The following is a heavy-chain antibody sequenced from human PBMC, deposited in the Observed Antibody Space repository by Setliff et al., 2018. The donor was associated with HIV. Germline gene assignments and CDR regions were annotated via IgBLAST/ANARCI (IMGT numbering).Heavy chain of an antibody. CDR2: ISAYNGNT. Sequence: ASVKVSCKASGYTFTSYGISWVRQAPGQGPEWMGWISAYNGNTNYAQKFQDRVTFTTDTSTSTAYMDLRNLTSDDTAMYYCARALSGYNSGWFPYWGQGTLVTVSS. D-gene: IGHD6-19*01. V-gene: IGHV1-18*01. CDR1: GYTFTSYG. CDR3: ARALSGYNSGWFPY. J-gene: IGHJ4*02.